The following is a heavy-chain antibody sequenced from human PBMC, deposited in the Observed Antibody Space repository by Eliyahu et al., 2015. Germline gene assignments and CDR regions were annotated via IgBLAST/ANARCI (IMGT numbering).Heavy chain of an antibody. CDR3: AREVTVDPYFDY. V-gene: IGHV1-18*01. CDR1: GYXFSSYG. D-gene: IGHD3-16*02. J-gene: IGHJ4*02. Sequence: QVQLVXSGAEVKXPGASXXVSCKAXGYXFSSYGFXWVRXAPRQGLEWMGWISDSDGKTNYAENFQGRVTMTTDTSTSTAYMELRSLRSDDTAVYYCAREVTVDPYFDYWGQGTLVTVSS. CDR2: ISDSDGKT.